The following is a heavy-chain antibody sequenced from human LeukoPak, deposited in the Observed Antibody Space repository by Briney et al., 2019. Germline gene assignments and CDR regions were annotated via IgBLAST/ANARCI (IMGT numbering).Heavy chain of an antibody. D-gene: IGHD6-13*01. V-gene: IGHV3-21*01. CDR3: ARSSRSWYGYFQH. CDR1: GFTFSSYS. CDR2: ISSSSSYI. J-gene: IGHJ1*01. Sequence: GGSLRLSCAASGFTFSSYSMSWVRQAPGKGLEWVSSISSSSSYIYYADSVKGRFTISRDNAKNSLYLQMNSLRAEDTAVYYCARSSRSWYGYFQHWGQGTLVTVSS.